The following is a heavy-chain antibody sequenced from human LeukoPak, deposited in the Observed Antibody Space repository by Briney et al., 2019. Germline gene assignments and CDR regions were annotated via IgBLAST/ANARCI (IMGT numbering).Heavy chain of an antibody. CDR1: GFTFSSYG. D-gene: IGHD6-19*01. CDR3: AKDQLAIAVAGGGVFDY. V-gene: IGHV3-33*06. J-gene: IGHJ4*02. Sequence: GGSLRLSCAASGFTFSSYGMHWVRQAPGKGLEWVAVIWYDGSNKYYADSVKGRFTISRDNSENTLYLQMNSLRAEDTALYYCAKDQLAIAVAGGGVFDYWGQGTLVTVSS. CDR2: IWYDGSNK.